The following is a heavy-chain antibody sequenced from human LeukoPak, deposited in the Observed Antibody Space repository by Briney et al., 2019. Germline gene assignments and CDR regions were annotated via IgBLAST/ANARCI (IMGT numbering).Heavy chain of an antibody. V-gene: IGHV4-34*01. Sequence: SETLSLTCAVYGGSFSGYYWSWIRQPPGKGLEWIGEINHSGSTNYNPSLKSRATISVDTSKNQFSLKLSSVTAADTAVYYCARGERWLQLATFDHWGQGTLVTVSS. D-gene: IGHD5-24*01. CDR2: INHSGST. J-gene: IGHJ4*02. CDR3: ARGERWLQLATFDH. CDR1: GGSFSGYY.